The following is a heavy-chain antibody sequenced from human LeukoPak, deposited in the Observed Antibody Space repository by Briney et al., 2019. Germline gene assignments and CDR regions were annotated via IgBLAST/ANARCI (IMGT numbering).Heavy chain of an antibody. V-gene: IGHV3-7*01. Sequence: GGSLRLSCVVSGFTFNRCWMNWVRQAPGKGLEWVAHINPDGRDTYYVDSVKGRFTISRDNAQNSMYLQMDSLRVEDTAVYYCTSWGDTTAEYFQRWGQGTLVTVSS. CDR1: GFTFNRCW. D-gene: IGHD2-21*02. CDR3: TSWGDTTAEYFQR. J-gene: IGHJ1*01. CDR2: INPDGRDT.